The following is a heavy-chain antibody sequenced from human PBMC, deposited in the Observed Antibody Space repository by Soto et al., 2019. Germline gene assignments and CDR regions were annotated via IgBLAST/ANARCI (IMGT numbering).Heavy chain of an antibody. Sequence: NPSETLSLTCTVSGGSISSYYWSWIRQPAGKGLEWIGRIYTSGSTNYNPSLKSRVTMSVDTSKDQFSLKLSSVTAADTAVYYCASTPIRQGYCSSTSCHKGAYYYGMDVWGQGTTVTVSS. D-gene: IGHD2-2*01. CDR3: ASTPIRQGYCSSTSCHKGAYYYGMDV. CDR1: GGSISSYY. CDR2: IYTSGST. V-gene: IGHV4-4*07. J-gene: IGHJ6*02.